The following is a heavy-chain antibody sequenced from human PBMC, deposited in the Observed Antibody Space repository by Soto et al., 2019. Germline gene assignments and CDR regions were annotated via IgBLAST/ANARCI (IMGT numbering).Heavy chain of an antibody. D-gene: IGHD2-2*01. V-gene: IGHV3-9*01. CDR3: AKGPKHCISTCCYFFDFDI. CDR1: GFTFDDYA. Sequence: EVQLVESGGGLVQPGRSLRLSCAASGFTFDDYAMHWVRQAPGKGLEWVSGISWNSGSIGDAYSVKGRFTISSDNAKNSLDLQMNSLRDEGTALYYCAKGPKHCISTCCYFFDFDIWGQGTMGTVSS. CDR2: ISWNSGSI. J-gene: IGHJ3*02.